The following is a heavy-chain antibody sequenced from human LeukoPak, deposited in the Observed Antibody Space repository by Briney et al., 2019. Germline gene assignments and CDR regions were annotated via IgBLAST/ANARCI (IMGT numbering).Heavy chain of an antibody. D-gene: IGHD6-19*01. V-gene: IGHV3-33*01. CDR1: GFTFSSYG. J-gene: IGHJ4*02. Sequence: GGTLRLSCAASGFTFSSYGMHWVRQAPGKGLEWVAVLCYAGTNKYYADSVKGRFTISRDNSKNTLYLQMNSLRAEDTAVYYCARDLGPAPGISVGGSGFGYWGQGTLVTVSS. CDR2: LCYAGTNK. CDR3: ARDLGPAPGISVGGSGFGY.